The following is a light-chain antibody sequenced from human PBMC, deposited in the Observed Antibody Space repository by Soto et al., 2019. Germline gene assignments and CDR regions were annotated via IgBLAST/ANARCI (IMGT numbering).Light chain of an antibody. V-gene: IGKV3-11*01. CDR1: QSVSSH. Sequence: EVVLTQSPATLSLSPGERVIVSCRASQSVSSHLAWYQQKPGQAPRLLINDASNRAAGVPVRFSGSGSETDFTLTISSLEPEDFAVYYCQQRSHWPLTFGGGTKVEIK. CDR2: DAS. CDR3: QQRSHWPLT. J-gene: IGKJ4*01.